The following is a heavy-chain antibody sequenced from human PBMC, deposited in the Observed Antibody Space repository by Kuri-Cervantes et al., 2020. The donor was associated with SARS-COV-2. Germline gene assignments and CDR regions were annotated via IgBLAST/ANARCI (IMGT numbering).Heavy chain of an antibody. CDR3: ARGDYSNYEGSGFYATKYYYYYYGMDV. CDR1: GFTFSNYG. V-gene: IGHV3-33*08. CDR2: IWYDGSNK. D-gene: IGHD4-11*01. Sequence: GESLKISCSASGFTFSNYGMHWVRQAPGKGLEWVAVIWYDGSNKYHADSVKGRFTISRDNSKNTLYLQMNSLRAEDTAVYYCARGDYSNYEGSGFYATKYYYYYYGMDVWGQGTTVTVSS. J-gene: IGHJ6*02.